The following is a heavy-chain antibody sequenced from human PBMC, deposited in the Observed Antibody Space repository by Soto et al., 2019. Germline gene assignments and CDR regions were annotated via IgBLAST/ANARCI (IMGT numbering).Heavy chain of an antibody. Sequence: QVQLQESGPGLVKPSETLSLTCTVSGGSVSSGSYYWSWIRQPPGKGLEWIGYIYYSGSTNYNPSLKRRVTISVDTSKNQFSLKLSSVTAADTAVYYCAIVDTAMERWGQGTLVTVSS. CDR2: IYYSGST. CDR1: GGSVSSGSYY. J-gene: IGHJ4*02. D-gene: IGHD5-18*01. CDR3: AIVDTAMER. V-gene: IGHV4-61*01.